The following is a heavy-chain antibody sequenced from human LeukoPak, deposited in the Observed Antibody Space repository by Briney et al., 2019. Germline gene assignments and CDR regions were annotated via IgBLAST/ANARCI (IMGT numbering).Heavy chain of an antibody. CDR2: INPNSGGT. J-gene: IGHJ4*02. CDR3: ARSIAVAGRDY. D-gene: IGHD6-19*01. Sequence: ASVKVSCKDSRYTFTGYYMHWVRQAPGQGLEWMGRINPNSGGTNYAQKFQGRVTMTRDTSISTAYMELSRLRSDDTAVYYCARSIAVAGRDYWGQGTLVTVSS. CDR1: RYTFTGYY. V-gene: IGHV1-2*06.